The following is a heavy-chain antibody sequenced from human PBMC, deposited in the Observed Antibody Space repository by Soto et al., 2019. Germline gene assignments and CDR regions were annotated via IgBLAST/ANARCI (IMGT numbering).Heavy chain of an antibody. V-gene: IGHV4-34*01. Sequence: QVQLQQWGAGLLKPSETLSLTCAVYGGSFSGYYWSWIRQPPGKGLEWIGEINHSGSTNYNPSLKSLVTISVDTSKNQFSLKLSSVTAADTAVYYCARGVAAVAGPPYFDYWGQGTLVTVSS. CDR3: ARGVAAVAGPPYFDY. D-gene: IGHD6-19*01. J-gene: IGHJ4*02. CDR1: GGSFSGYY. CDR2: INHSGST.